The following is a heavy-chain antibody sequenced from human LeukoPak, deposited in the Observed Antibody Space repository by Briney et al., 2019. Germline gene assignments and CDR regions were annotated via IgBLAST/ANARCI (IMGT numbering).Heavy chain of an antibody. D-gene: IGHD3-10*01. CDR2: ISGSGGST. J-gene: IGHJ6*03. CDR1: GFTFSSYA. V-gene: IGHV3-23*01. Sequence: GGSLRLSCAASGFTFSSYAMSWVRQAPGKGLEWVSAISGSGGSTYYADSVKGRFTISRDNFKNTLYLQMNSLRAEDTAVYYCAKRYGSYYYYMDVWGKGTTVTVSS. CDR3: AKRYGSYYYYMDV.